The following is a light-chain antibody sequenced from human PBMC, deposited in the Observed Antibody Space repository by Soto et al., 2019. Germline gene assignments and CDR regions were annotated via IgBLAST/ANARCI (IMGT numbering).Light chain of an antibody. CDR1: NIGSKS. CDR3: TSPTPGSLYV. J-gene: IGLJ1*01. CDR2: DDS. V-gene: IGLV3-21*02. Sequence: SYELTQPPSVSVAPGQTARITCGGNNIGSKSVHWYQQKPGQAPVLVVYDDSDRPSGVSNRFSGSKSGNTASLTISGLQAEDEADYFCTSPTPGSLYVFGTGTKLTVL.